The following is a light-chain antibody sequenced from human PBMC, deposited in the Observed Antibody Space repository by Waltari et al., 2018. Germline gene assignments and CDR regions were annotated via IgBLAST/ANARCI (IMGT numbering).Light chain of an antibody. CDR3: CSFTARGTWI. CDR1: SSDVGAYGY. J-gene: IGLJ2*01. CDR2: DVN. V-gene: IGLV2-14*03. Sequence: QSALTQPGSVSGSPGQSITISCTGTSSDVGAYGYVSWYQQKPDKAPKLLIFDVNNRALGVSNRFSGSKSGNTASLTISGLKAEDESDYYCCSFTARGTWIFGGGTRLTVV.